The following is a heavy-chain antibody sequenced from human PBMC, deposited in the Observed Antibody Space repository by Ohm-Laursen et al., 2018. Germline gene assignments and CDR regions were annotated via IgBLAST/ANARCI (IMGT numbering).Heavy chain of an antibody. D-gene: IGHD6-13*01. CDR3: ARPAAAGSFDY. J-gene: IGHJ4*02. V-gene: IGHV3-23*01. CDR2: DSGSGDST. CDR1: GFTFSSYG. Sequence: SLRLSCAASGFTFSSYGMSWVRQAPGKGLEWVSADSGSGDSTQHADSVRGRFTISRDNSKNTLYLQMNSLRAEDTAVYYCARPAAAGSFDYWGQGTLVTVSS.